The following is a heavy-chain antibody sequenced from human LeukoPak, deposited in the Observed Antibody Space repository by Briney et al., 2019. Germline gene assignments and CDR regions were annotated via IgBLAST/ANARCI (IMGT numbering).Heavy chain of an antibody. Sequence: GGSLRLSCAASGFTFSSYGMHWVRQAPGKGLELVAFIRYDGSNKYYADSVKGRFTISRDNSKNTLYLQMNSLRAEDTAVYYCAKGDTTWELPHDYWGQGTLVTVSS. J-gene: IGHJ4*02. D-gene: IGHD1-26*01. CDR1: GFTFSSYG. CDR2: IRYDGSNK. V-gene: IGHV3-30*02. CDR3: AKGDTTWELPHDY.